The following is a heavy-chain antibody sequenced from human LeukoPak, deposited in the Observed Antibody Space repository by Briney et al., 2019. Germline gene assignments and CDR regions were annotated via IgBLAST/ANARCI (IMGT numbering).Heavy chain of an antibody. V-gene: IGHV1-2*02. CDR2: INANSGGT. J-gene: IGHJ4*02. Sequence: VSVKVSCKASGYTFIGYYIHWVRQAPGQGLEWMGWINANSGGTNYAQKFQGRVTMTRDTSISTAYMELSRLRSDDTAVYFCARVGVEATATFDYWGQGTLVTVSS. CDR1: GYTFIGYY. CDR3: ARVGVEATATFDY. D-gene: IGHD1-26*01.